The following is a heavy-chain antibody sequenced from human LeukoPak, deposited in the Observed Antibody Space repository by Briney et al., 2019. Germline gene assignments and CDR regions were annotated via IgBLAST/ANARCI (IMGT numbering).Heavy chain of an antibody. V-gene: IGHV4-59*01. D-gene: IGHD6-25*01. Sequence: SETLSLTCTVSGGSISSYYWSWIRQPPGKGQDWIGYISNSGSTSYNPSLKSRVTISVDTSKNQFSPKLRSVTAADTAVYYCARLIATGAFDIWGQGTMVTVSS. CDR2: ISNSGST. CDR3: ARLIATGAFDI. J-gene: IGHJ3*02. CDR1: GGSISSYY.